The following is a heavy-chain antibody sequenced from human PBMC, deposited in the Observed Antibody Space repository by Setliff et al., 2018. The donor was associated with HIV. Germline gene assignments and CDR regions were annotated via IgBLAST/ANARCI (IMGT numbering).Heavy chain of an antibody. Sequence: SETLSLTCTASYATLSTADYYWTWIRQPPGKGLEWIGFVSYTGTTRYSPFLRSRISISIDASKNKFSLQLSSVTAADTAVYYCARQSTTSRDFDSWGQGTLVTVSS. CDR1: YATLSTADYY. V-gene: IGHV4-30-4*01. CDR2: VSYTGTT. J-gene: IGHJ4*02. D-gene: IGHD2-2*01. CDR3: ARQSTTSRDFDS.